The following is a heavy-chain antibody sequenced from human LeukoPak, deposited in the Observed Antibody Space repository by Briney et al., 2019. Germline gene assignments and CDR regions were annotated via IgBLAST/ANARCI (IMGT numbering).Heavy chain of an antibody. J-gene: IGHJ4*02. CDR3: AKDLVSVAGNEY. Sequence: PGGSLRLSCAASGFTFSSYGMHWVRQAPGQGLEWVAFIRYDGSNKYYADSVKGRFTISRDNSKNTLYLQMNSLRAEDRAVYYCAKDLVSVAGNEYWGQGTLVTVSS. CDR2: IRYDGSNK. V-gene: IGHV3-30*02. CDR1: GFTFSSYG. D-gene: IGHD6-19*01.